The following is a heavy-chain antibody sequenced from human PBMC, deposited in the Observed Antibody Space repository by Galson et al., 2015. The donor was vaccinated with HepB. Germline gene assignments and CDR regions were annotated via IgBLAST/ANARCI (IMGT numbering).Heavy chain of an antibody. CDR2: ISSSSSYT. Sequence: SLRLSCAASGFTFSDYYMSWIRQAPGKGLEWVSYISSSSSYTNYADSVEGRFTISRDNAKNSLYLQMNSLRAEDTAVYYCARELVGATSDYWGQGTLVTVSS. J-gene: IGHJ4*02. V-gene: IGHV3-11*06. CDR1: GFTFSDYY. D-gene: IGHD1-26*01. CDR3: ARELVGATSDY.